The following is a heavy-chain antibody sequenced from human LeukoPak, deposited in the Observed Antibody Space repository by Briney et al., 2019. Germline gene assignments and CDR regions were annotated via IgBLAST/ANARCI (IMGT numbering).Heavy chain of an antibody. CDR2: INHSGST. D-gene: IGHD3-10*01. Sequence: SETLSLTCAVYGGSFSGYYWSWIRQPPGKGLEWIGEINHSGSTNYNPSLKSRVTISVDTSKNQFSLKLSSVTAADTAVYFCARDIFRGYYYMDVWGKGTTVTISS. CDR1: GGSFSGYY. V-gene: IGHV4-34*01. CDR3: ARDIFRGYYYMDV. J-gene: IGHJ6*03.